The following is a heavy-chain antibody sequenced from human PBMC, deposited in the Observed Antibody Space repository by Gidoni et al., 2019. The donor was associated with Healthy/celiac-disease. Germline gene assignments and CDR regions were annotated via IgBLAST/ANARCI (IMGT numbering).Heavy chain of an antibody. Sequence: QVQLQQRGAGLLKPSETLSLTCAVHGGSFSGYYWSWIRQPPGKGREWIGEINHSGSTNYNPSLKSRVTISVDTSKNQCSLKLSCVTAADTAVYYCARTEVGIVAHPFDYWGQGTLVTVSS. CDR2: INHSGST. J-gene: IGHJ4*02. D-gene: IGHD5-12*01. V-gene: IGHV4-34*01. CDR1: GGSFSGYY. CDR3: ARTEVGIVAHPFDY.